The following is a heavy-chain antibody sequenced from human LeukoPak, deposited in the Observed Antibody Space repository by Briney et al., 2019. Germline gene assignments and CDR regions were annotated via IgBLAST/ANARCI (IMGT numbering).Heavy chain of an antibody. CDR2: MNPNSGNT. CDR3: ARNGQQVRYFQH. CDR1: GYTFTNYD. Sequence: AASVKVSCKASGYTFTNYDINWVRQAPGQGLEWMGWMNPNSGNTNYAQKFQGRVTMTRNTSISTAYMELSSLRSEDTAVYYCARNGQQVRYFQHWGQGTLVTVSS. J-gene: IGHJ1*01. D-gene: IGHD6-13*01. V-gene: IGHV1-8*01.